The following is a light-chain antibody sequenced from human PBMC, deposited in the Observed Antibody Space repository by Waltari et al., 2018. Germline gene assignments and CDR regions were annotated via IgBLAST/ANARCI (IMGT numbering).Light chain of an antibody. CDR2: AAS. CDR3: QQSYSPPWT. V-gene: IGKV1-39*01. J-gene: IGKJ1*01. Sequence: DIQMTAFPSSLSASVGDRVTSTCRASQSINNYLNWYQQKPGKAPKILIYAASNLQSGVPSRFSGIGSGTDFTLSISSLQPDDFATYYCQQSYSPPWTFGQGTNVEIK. CDR1: QSINNY.